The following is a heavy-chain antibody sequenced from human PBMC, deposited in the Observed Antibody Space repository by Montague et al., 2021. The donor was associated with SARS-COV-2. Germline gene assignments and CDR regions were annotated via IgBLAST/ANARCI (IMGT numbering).Heavy chain of an antibody. CDR1: GASLSSGGNY. Sequence: TLSLTCNVSGASLSSGGNYWTWIRQHPGKGLEWIGYIYDSGSTSYNPSLKSRVTISVDTSKKDLCLKLTSVTAADTAVYYCARGVRVAFLVFDSWGQGTPVTVSS. J-gene: IGHJ4*02. D-gene: IGHD3-3*02. CDR3: ARGVRVAFLVFDS. CDR2: IYDSGST. V-gene: IGHV4-31*03.